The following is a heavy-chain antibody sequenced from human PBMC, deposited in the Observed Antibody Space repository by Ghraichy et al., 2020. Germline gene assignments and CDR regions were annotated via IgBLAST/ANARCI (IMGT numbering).Heavy chain of an antibody. CDR3: AKGYYYVSSGYLIPIDY. CDR2: ISGSGGST. D-gene: IGHD3-22*01. Sequence: GGSLRLSCAASGFTFSSYAMSWVRQAPGKGLEWVSDISGSGGSTYHADSVKGRFTISRDNAKNTLYLQVNNLRAEDTAVYYCAKGYYYVSSGYLIPIDYWGQGTLVTVSS. J-gene: IGHJ4*02. CDR1: GFTFSSYA. V-gene: IGHV3-23*01.